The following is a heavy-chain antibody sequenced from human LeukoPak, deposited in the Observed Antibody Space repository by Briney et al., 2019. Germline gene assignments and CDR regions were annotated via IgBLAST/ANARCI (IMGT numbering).Heavy chain of an antibody. D-gene: IGHD6-19*01. V-gene: IGHV3-30*03. CDR2: ISYDGSSE. CDR3: ARVPQSGWEPE. J-gene: IGHJ4*02. CDR1: GFTFSSYV. Sequence: GGSLRLSCAASGFTFSSYVMHWVRQAPGKGLEWVALISYDGSSEYYADSVKGRFTISRDNSKNTLYLQMNSLRTEDTAVYYCARVPQSGWEPEWGQGTLVTVSS.